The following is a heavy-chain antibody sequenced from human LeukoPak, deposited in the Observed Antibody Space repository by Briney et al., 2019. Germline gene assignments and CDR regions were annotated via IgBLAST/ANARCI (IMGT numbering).Heavy chain of an antibody. CDR1: GFTFSGSA. J-gene: IGHJ6*02. CDR3: TKGYYYGMDV. Sequence: GGSLKLSCAASGFTFSGSAMHWVRQASGKGLVWVGRIRSKANSYATAYAASVKGRFTISRDDSKNTAYLQMNSLKTEDTAVYYCTKGYYYGMDVWGQGTTVTVSS. CDR2: IRSKANSYAT. V-gene: IGHV3-73*01.